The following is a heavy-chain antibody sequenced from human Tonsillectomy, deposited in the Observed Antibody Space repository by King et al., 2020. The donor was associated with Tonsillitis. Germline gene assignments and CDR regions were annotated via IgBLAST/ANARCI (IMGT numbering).Heavy chain of an antibody. J-gene: IGHJ4*02. CDR2: ISWNSGSI. D-gene: IGHD1-26*01. CDR1: GFTFDDFA. Sequence: EVQLVESGGGLVQPGRSLRLSCAASGFTFDDFAMHWVRQAPGKGLEWVSVISWNSGSIGYADSVKGRFTNSRDNAKNSLYLQMNSLRAEDTALYYCAKDIFAGATLLGGFDYWGQGTLVAVSS. V-gene: IGHV3-9*01. CDR3: AKDIFAGATLLGGFDY.